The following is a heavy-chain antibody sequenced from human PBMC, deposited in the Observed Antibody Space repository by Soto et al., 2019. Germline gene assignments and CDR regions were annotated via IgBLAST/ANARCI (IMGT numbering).Heavy chain of an antibody. Sequence: GGPLRLSCAASGFTFSNAWMSWVRQAPGKGLEWVGRIKSKTDGGTTDYAAPVKGRFTISRDDSKNTLYLQMNSLKTEDTAVYYCTTVRPGSSWSYYYYGMDVWGQGTTVTVSS. CDR3: TTVRPGSSWSYYYYGMDV. CDR1: GFTFSNAW. CDR2: IKSKTDGGTT. J-gene: IGHJ6*02. V-gene: IGHV3-15*01. D-gene: IGHD6-13*01.